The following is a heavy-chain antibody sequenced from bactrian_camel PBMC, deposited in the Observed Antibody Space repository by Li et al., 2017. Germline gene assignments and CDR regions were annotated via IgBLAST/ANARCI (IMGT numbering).Heavy chain of an antibody. D-gene: IGHD1*01. CDR1: GYTFRQYC. CDR2: IRFDGNT. Sequence: HVQLVESGGGSVQAGGSLRLSCVASGYTFRQYCIGWFRQAPGNKRGMVSTIRFDGNTYYINSVKGRFTISLNNAKDTVYLQMNNLKPEDTATYYCAADSWARCASNWARPEDPDFRYRGQGTQVTVS. J-gene: IGHJ6*01. CDR3: AADSWARCASNWARPEDPDFRY. V-gene: IGHV3S63*01.